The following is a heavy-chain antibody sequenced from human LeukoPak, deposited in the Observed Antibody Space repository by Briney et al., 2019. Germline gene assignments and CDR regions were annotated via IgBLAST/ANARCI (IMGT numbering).Heavy chain of an antibody. Sequence: PSETLSLTCTVSGGSISSSSYYWGWIRQPPGKGLEWIGSIYYSGSTYYNPSLKSRVTISVDTSQNQSSLKLSSVPAADTAVYYCARHLSTSTSWYGYWGQGTLVTVSS. CDR2: IYYSGST. V-gene: IGHV4-39*01. CDR1: GGSISSSSYY. D-gene: IGHD6-13*01. J-gene: IGHJ4*02. CDR3: ARHLSTSTSWYGY.